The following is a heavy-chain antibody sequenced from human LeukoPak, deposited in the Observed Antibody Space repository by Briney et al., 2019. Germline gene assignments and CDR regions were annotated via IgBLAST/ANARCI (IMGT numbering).Heavy chain of an antibody. V-gene: IGHV3-21*01. CDR2: ISSSSSYI. Sequence: GGSLRLSCAASGFTFSSYSMNWVRQAPGKGLEWVSSISSSSSYIYYADSVKGRFTISRDNAEKSLYLQMNSLRAEDTAIYYCARDAAYGYDRFDYWGQGTQVTVSS. CDR3: ARDAAYGYDRFDY. CDR1: GFTFSSYS. J-gene: IGHJ4*02. D-gene: IGHD4-17*01.